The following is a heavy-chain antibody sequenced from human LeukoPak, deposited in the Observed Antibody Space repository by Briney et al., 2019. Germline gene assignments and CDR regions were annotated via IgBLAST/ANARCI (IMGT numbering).Heavy chain of an antibody. CDR2: IKQDGSEK. CDR3: ARYNWNYVMVDY. V-gene: IGHV3-7*01. J-gene: IGHJ4*02. Sequence: GGSLRLSCAASGFTLSSYWMSWVRQAPGKGLEWVANIKQDGSEKYYVDSVKGRFTISRDNAKNSLYLQMNSRRAEDTAVYYCARYNWNYVMVDYWGQGTLVTVSS. D-gene: IGHD1-7*01. CDR1: GFTLSSYW.